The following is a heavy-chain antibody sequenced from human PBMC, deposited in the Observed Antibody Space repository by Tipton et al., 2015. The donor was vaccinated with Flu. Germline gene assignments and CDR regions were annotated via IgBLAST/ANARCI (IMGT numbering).Heavy chain of an antibody. CDR3: VRKGGSKPNDAFDI. CDR1: GYTFASHY. J-gene: IGHJ3*02. V-gene: IGHV1-46*01. Sequence: QLVQSGAEVKKPGASVKVSCKASGYTFASHYVHWVRQAPGQGLEWMSIINPSDGSTSYAQKFQGRVTVTRDTSRSTVYMEVNSLRSEDTAVYYCVRKGGSKPNDAFDIWGQGTMVTVSS. CDR2: INPSDGST. D-gene: IGHD1-26*01.